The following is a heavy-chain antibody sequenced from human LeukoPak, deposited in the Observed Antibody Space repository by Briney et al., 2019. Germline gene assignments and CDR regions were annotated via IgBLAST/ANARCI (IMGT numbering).Heavy chain of an antibody. V-gene: IGHV5-51*01. Sequence: GESLKISCKGSGYSFTSYWIGWVRQMPGKGLEWMGIIYPGDSDTRYSPSFQGQVTISADKSISTACLQWSSLKASDTAMYYCARNQRRYDSSGYYNYFDYWGQGTLVTVSS. CDR1: GYSFTSYW. J-gene: IGHJ4*02. CDR2: IYPGDSDT. CDR3: ARNQRRYDSSGYYNYFDY. D-gene: IGHD3-22*01.